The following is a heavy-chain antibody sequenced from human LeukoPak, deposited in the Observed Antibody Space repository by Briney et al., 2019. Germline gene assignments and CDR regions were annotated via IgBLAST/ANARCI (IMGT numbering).Heavy chain of an antibody. D-gene: IGHD7-27*01. J-gene: IGHJ4*02. V-gene: IGHV1-18*01. CDR1: GYSFTTYG. CDR3: ARDQNWASYYFDS. CDR2: ISPYNGAT. Sequence: ASVKVSCMPSGYSFTTYGISWVRQAPGQGLEWMGWISPYNGATNYAQKLQGRVTMTTDTSTSTAYMELRSLRSDDTAIYYCARDQNWASYYFDSWGQGTLVTVSS.